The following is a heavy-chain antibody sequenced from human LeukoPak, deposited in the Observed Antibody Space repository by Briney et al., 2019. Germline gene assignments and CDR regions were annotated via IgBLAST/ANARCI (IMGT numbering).Heavy chain of an antibody. CDR3: ARDSSGSKDWFDP. V-gene: IGHV1-2*02. CDR1: GGTFSSYA. J-gene: IGHJ5*02. Sequence: ASVKVSCKASGGTFSSYAISWVRQAPGQGLEWMGRINPNSGDTNYAQKFQGRVTMTRDTSISTAYMELSRLTSDDTAVYYCARDSSGSKDWFDPWAREPWSPSPQ. D-gene: IGHD3-22*01. CDR2: INPNSGDT.